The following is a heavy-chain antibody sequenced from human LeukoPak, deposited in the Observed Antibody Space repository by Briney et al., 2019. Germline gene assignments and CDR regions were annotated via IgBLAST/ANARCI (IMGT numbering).Heavy chain of an antibody. J-gene: IGHJ6*03. CDR3: ATWDSVDYYYMDV. D-gene: IGHD1-26*01. V-gene: IGHV1-24*01. CDR1: GYTLTELS. Sequence: GASVKVSCKVSGYTLTELSMHWVRQAPGKGLEWMGGFYPEDGETIYAQKSQGTVTITEDTSTDTAYMELSSLRSEDTAVYYCATWDSVDYYYMDVWGKGTTVTVSS. CDR2: FYPEDGET.